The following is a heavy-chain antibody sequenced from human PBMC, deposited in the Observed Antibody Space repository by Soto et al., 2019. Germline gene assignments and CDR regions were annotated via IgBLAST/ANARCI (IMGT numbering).Heavy chain of an antibody. CDR1: GVSITSTTHY. Sequence: QLHLQESGPRLLKPSETLSLTCTVSGVSITSTTHYWAWIRQPPGKRLEWIGSVYYTGTTYSAASPTTRLTMSVDTSKNQFSLNVHSVTAADTPLYYCARLSYCFTDGCIFDSWGQGILVTVSS. D-gene: IGHD2-8*02. V-gene: IGHV4-39*01. CDR2: VYYTGTT. J-gene: IGHJ4*02. CDR3: ARLSYCFTDGCIFDS.